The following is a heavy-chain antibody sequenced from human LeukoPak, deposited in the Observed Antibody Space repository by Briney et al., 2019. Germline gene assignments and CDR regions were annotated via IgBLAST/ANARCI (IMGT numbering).Heavy chain of an antibody. CDR3: ARAVAGYFDY. V-gene: IGHV4-30-2*01. CDR2: IYHSGST. CDR1: GGSISSGGYS. Sequence: PSQTLSLTCAVSGGSISSGGYSWSWIRQPPGKSLEWIGYIYHSGSTYYNPSLKSRVTISVDRSKNQFSLKLSSVTAADTAVYYCARAVAGYFDYWGQGTLVTVSS. J-gene: IGHJ4*02. D-gene: IGHD4-23*01.